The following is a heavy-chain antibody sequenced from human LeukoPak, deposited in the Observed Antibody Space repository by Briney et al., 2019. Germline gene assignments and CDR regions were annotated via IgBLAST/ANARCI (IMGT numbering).Heavy chain of an antibody. CDR1: GFTFSDYY. Sequence: PGGSLRLSCAASGFTFSDYYMSWIRQAPGKGLEWVSYISSSSSYTNYADSVKGRFTISRDNAKNSLYLQMNSLRAEDTAVYYCARVRHSSSWAWEFDYWGQGALVTVSS. J-gene: IGHJ4*02. D-gene: IGHD6-13*01. CDR2: ISSSSSYT. V-gene: IGHV3-11*06. CDR3: ARVRHSSSWAWEFDY.